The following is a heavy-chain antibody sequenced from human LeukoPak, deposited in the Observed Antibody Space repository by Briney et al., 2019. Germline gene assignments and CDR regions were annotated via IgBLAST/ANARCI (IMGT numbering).Heavy chain of an antibody. CDR1: GFTFNNFA. J-gene: IGHJ6*02. CDR2: ISGSGGST. V-gene: IGHV3-23*01. D-gene: IGHD1-26*01. CDR3: AKGVGRDYFYYGMDV. Sequence: GGSLRLSCAASGFTFNNFAMSWVRQAPGKGLEWVSVISGSGGSTYYADSVKGRFTISRDNSKNTLYLQMNSLRAEDTALYYCAKGVGRDYFYYGMDVWGQGTTVTVSS.